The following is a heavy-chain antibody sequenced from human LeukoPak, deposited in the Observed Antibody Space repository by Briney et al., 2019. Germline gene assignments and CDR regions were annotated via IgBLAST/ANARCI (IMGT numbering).Heavy chain of an antibody. V-gene: IGHV3-53*01. CDR1: GFTVSSNY. D-gene: IGHD3-22*01. CDR2: IYSGGST. Sequence: GGSLRLSCAASGFTVSSNYMSWVRQAPGKGLEWVSAIYSGGSTYYADSVKGRFTISRDNSKNTLYLRMNSLRAEDTAVYYCARASLAYDSSPFDYWGQGTLVTVSS. CDR3: ARASLAYDSSPFDY. J-gene: IGHJ4*02.